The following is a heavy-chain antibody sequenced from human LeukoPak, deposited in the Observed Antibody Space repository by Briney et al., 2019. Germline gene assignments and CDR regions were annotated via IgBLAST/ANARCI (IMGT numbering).Heavy chain of an antibody. V-gene: IGHV1-69*05. D-gene: IGHD3-22*01. CDR2: IIPIFGTA. CDR1: GGTFSSYA. J-gene: IGHJ4*02. Sequence: SVKVSCKASGGTFSSYAISWVRQAPGQGLEWMGGIIPIFGTANYAQKFQGRDTITTDESTSTAYMELSSLRSEDTAVYYCASGSYYDSSGYYSDYWGQGTLVTVSS. CDR3: ASGSYYDSSGYYSDY.